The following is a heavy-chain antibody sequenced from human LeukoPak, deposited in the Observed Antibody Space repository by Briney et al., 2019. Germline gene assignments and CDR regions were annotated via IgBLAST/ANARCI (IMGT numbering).Heavy chain of an antibody. Sequence: PGRSLRLSCAASGFTFSSYSMNWVRQAPGEGLEWVSYISSSSSTIYYADSVKGRFTISRDNAKNSLYLQMNSLRDEDTAVYYXXXXXXXXPAAPFDAFDIWGQGTMVTVSS. CDR2: ISSSSSTI. V-gene: IGHV3-48*02. J-gene: IGHJ3*02. D-gene: IGHD2-2*01. CDR1: GFTFSSYS. CDR3: XXXXXXXPAAPFDAFDI.